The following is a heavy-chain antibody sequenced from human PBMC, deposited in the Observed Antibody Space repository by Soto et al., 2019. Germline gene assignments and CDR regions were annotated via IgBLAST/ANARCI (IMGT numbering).Heavy chain of an antibody. CDR3: AKDSIPYSSSYDLDH. J-gene: IGHJ4*02. CDR2: MTATGVSI. D-gene: IGHD6-6*01. CDR1: GFSFSGYA. Sequence: EVQLLESGGGLVQLGGSLRLSCLASGFSFSGYAISWVRQAPGKGLVWVSSMTATGVSIYYADSVRGRFTISRDNSKNTLYLQMSSLRAEDTARYYCAKDSIPYSSSYDLDHWGRGALVTVSS. V-gene: IGHV3-23*01.